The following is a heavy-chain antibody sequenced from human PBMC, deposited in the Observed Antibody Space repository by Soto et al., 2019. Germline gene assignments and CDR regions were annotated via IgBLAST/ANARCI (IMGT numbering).Heavy chain of an antibody. Sequence: SETLSLTCTVSGGSVSSSSYYWGWVSQPPGKGLEWIGSVYYSGSTYYNPSLESRVTISVDKSKNQFSLKLMSLSAADTAVYNCGRLEGLATISYYFDYWGQGALVTVSS. CDR3: GRLEGLATISYYFDY. CDR2: VYYSGST. V-gene: IGHV4-39*01. D-gene: IGHD3-9*01. CDR1: GGSVSSSSYY. J-gene: IGHJ4*02.